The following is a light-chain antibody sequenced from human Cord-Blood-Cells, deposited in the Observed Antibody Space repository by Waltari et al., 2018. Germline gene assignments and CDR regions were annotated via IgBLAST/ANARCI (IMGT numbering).Light chain of an antibody. V-gene: IGLV7-43*01. CDR3: LLYYGGAQPLWV. CDR1: TGAVTSGYY. CDR2: STS. J-gene: IGLJ3*02. Sequence: QTVVTQEPSLTVSPGGTVTLTCSSSTGAVTSGYYPNWFQQKPGQAPRARISSTSHKHACTPARFSGSLLGGNAALTLSGVQPEDEAEYYCLLYYGGAQPLWVFGGGTKLTVL.